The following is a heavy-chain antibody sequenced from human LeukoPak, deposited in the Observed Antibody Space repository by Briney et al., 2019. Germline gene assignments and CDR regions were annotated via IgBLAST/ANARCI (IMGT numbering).Heavy chain of an antibody. J-gene: IGHJ3*02. Sequence: GASVKVSCKASGGTFSSYAISWVRQAPGQGLEWMGGIIPIFGTANYAQKFQGRVTITTDESTSTAYMELSSLRPEDTAVYYCARPASIAARPADAFDIWGQGTMVTVSS. CDR3: ARPASIAARPADAFDI. CDR1: GGTFSSYA. V-gene: IGHV1-69*05. CDR2: IIPIFGTA. D-gene: IGHD6-6*01.